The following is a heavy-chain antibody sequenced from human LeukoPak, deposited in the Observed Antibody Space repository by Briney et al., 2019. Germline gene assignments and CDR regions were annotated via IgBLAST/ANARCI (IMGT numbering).Heavy chain of an antibody. V-gene: IGHV3-30*03. CDR2: ISYDGSNK. CDR3: ARRIAGTATGGYFEP. D-gene: IGHD6-13*01. Sequence: GGSLRLSCAASGFTFSSYGMHWVRQAPGKGLEWVAVISYDGSNKYYADSVKGRFTISRDNAKNSLYLQMNSLRADDTAVYYCARRIAGTATGGYFEPWGRGTLVSVSS. CDR1: GFTFSSYG. J-gene: IGHJ2*01.